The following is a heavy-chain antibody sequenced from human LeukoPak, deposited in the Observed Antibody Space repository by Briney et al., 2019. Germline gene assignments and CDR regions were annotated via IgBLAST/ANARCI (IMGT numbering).Heavy chain of an antibody. D-gene: IGHD7-27*01. J-gene: IGHJ4*02. CDR3: ARGGPTGALDD. Sequence: PGGSLRLSCVVSGFTFSNYWMSWVRQAPGKGLEWVINIRPGGGEKYFVDSVKGRFTISRDNAKNSLFLQMNGLRAEDTALYYCARGGPTGALDDWGQGTLLTVSS. CDR1: GFTFSNYW. V-gene: IGHV3-7*01. CDR2: IRPGGGEK.